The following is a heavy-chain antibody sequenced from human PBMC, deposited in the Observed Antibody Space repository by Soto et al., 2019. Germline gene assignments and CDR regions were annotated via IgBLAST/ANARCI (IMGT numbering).Heavy chain of an antibody. CDR1: GFTFSGSA. Sequence: HPGGSLRLSCAASGFTFSGSAMHWVRQASGKGLEWVGRIRSKANSYATAYAASVKGRFTISRDDSRNTAYLQMNSLKTEDTAVYYCTRLSYGGPPNWYFDLWGRGTLVTVSS. J-gene: IGHJ2*01. D-gene: IGHD4-17*01. CDR2: IRSKANSYAT. CDR3: TRLSYGGPPNWYFDL. V-gene: IGHV3-73*01.